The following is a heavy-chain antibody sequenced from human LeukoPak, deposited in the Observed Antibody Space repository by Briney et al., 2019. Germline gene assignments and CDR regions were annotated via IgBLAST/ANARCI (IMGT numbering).Heavy chain of an antibody. J-gene: IGHJ4*02. CDR1: GVSISSSEW. Sequence: SETLSLTCAVSGVSISSSEWWIWVRQPPGQGLEWIGEIHRAGRTRYNPSLKSRVTISMDYSKNQFSLKLTSVTAADTAIYYCGKTDIYFNPIDYWGPRPLVTVSS. CDR2: IHRAGRT. CDR3: GKTDIYFNPIDY. V-gene: IGHV4-4*02. D-gene: IGHD3-9*01.